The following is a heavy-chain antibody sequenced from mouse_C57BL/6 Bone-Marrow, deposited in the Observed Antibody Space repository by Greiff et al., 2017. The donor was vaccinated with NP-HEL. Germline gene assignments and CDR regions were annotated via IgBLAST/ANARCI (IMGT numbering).Heavy chain of an antibody. CDR3: AREGGLRRRTYAMDY. Sequence: DVKLVESEGGLVQPGSSMKLSCTTSGFTFSDYYMAWVRPVPEKGLDWVANISYDGSSTYYLDSLKSRFIISRDNAKNILYLQMSSLKSEDTATYYCAREGGLRRRTYAMDYWGQGTSVTVSS. CDR2: ISYDGSST. J-gene: IGHJ4*01. D-gene: IGHD2-4*01. V-gene: IGHV5-16*01. CDR1: GFTFSDYY.